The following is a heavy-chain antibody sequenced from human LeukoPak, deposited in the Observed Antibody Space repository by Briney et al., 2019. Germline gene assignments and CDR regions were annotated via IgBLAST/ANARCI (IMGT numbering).Heavy chain of an antibody. J-gene: IGHJ3*02. CDR2: INPNSGGT. D-gene: IGHD3-10*01. CDR3: ARNLWFGESSDAFDM. Sequence: ASVKVSCKASGYTFTGYYMHWVRQAPGQGLEWMGWINPNSGGTNYARKFQGRVTMTRDTSISTAYMDMSSLRSDDTAVYYCARNLWFGESSDAFDMWGQGTMVTVSS. CDR1: GYTFTGYY. V-gene: IGHV1-2*02.